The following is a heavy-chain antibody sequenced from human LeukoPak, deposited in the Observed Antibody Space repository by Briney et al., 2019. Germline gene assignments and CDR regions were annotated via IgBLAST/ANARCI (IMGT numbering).Heavy chain of an antibody. V-gene: IGHV3-74*01. CDR2: INGDGRNI. CDR1: GFTFSSYW. CDR3: AKDIPRGPPKKPPTGDY. Sequence: GGSLRLSCVASGFTFSSYWMHWVRQDPRKGLVWVSRINGDGRNINYADSVRGRFTISRDNAKNTLYLQMNTLRAEDTAVYYCAKDIPRGPPKKPPTGDYWGQGTLVTVSS. D-gene: IGHD2-21*01. J-gene: IGHJ4*02.